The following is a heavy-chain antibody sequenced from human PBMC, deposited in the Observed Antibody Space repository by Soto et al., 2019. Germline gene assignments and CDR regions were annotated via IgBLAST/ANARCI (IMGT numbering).Heavy chain of an antibody. CDR1: GYSFTSYW. Sequence: GESLKISCKGSGYSFTSYWIGWVRQMPGKGLEWMGIIYPGDSDTRYSPSFQGQVTISADKSISTAYLQWSSLKASDTAMYYCARHGFLNYDILTGYLNYYYYYGIDVWGQGTTVTVSS. D-gene: IGHD3-9*01. CDR2: IYPGDSDT. J-gene: IGHJ6*02. V-gene: IGHV5-51*01. CDR3: ARHGFLNYDILTGYLNYYYYYGIDV.